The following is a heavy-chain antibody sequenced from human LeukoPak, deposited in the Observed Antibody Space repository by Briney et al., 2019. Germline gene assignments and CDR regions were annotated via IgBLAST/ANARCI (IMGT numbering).Heavy chain of an antibody. CDR3: AREGSIVPHQDLDS. CDR1: GFTFSSYN. D-gene: IGHD2-8*01. Sequence: GGSLRLSCVASGFTFSSYNMNWVRQAPGKGLEWLSSINSRGSGEYYADSVKGRFTISRDNAKNSLYLQMNSLRVEDTAVYYCAREGSIVPHQDLDSWGQGSLVTVSS. CDR2: INSRGSGE. V-gene: IGHV3-21*01. J-gene: IGHJ4*02.